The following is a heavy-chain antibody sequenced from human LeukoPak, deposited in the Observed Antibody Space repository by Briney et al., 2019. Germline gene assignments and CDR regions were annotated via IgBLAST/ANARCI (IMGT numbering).Heavy chain of an antibody. V-gene: IGHV3-30*03. CDR2: IRQDGDGK. D-gene: IGHD3-22*01. Sequence: GGSLRLSCAASGFAFSTYVMHWARQAPGEGLEWVAVIRQDGDGKFYGNSVKGRFTISRNNSKNTLYLEMDSLRVEDTAQYFCAREDYTSGHAGALGFDPWGQGTLVTVSA. J-gene: IGHJ5*02. CDR1: GFAFSTYV. CDR3: AREDYTSGHAGALGFDP.